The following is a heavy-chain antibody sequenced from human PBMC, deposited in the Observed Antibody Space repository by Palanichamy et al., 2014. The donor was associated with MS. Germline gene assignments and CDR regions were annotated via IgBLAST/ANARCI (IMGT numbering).Heavy chain of an antibody. J-gene: IGHJ6*02. CDR3: ARDLSLMVRGVNVYGMDV. CDR1: GFNFDDHA. D-gene: IGHD3-10*01. Sequence: EVQVAASGGGLVQPGGSLRLSCATSGFNFDDHAMHWVRQSPGKGLEWLSGISWNSRNVAYADSLRGRFAISRDNAQKSLYLQMNSLGVEDTAVYYCARDLSLMVRGVNVYGMDVWGQGTTVTVSS. V-gene: IGHV3-9*01. CDR2: ISWNSRNV.